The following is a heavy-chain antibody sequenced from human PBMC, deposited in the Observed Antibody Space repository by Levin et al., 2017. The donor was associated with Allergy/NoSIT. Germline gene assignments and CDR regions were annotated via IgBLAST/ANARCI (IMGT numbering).Heavy chain of an antibody. Sequence: PGESLKISCTASGFTFSGSAMHWVRQASGKGLEWVGRIRSKANSYATEYAASAKGRFSISRDDSKNTAYLQMNSLKTEDTAVYYCSRWGDGTGYWGQGTLVTVSS. D-gene: IGHD2-8*02. V-gene: IGHV3-73*01. J-gene: IGHJ4*02. CDR3: SRWGDGTGY. CDR2: IRSKANSYAT. CDR1: GFTFSGSA.